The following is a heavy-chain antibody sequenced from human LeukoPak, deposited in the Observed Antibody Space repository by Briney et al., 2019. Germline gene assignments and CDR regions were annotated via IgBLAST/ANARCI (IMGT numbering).Heavy chain of an antibody. D-gene: IGHD2-15*01. Sequence: SETLSLTCTVSGGSISNYYWSWIRQPPGKGLEWIGYIYNTGDTNHNPSLKSRVTISIDTSKNQFSLNLNSVTAADTAVYYCARHPFSTPFDYWGQGILVTASS. J-gene: IGHJ4*02. CDR2: IYNTGDT. CDR3: ARHPFSTPFDY. V-gene: IGHV4-59*08. CDR1: GGSISNYY.